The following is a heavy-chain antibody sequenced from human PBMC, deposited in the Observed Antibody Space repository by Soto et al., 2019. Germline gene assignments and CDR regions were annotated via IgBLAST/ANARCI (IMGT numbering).Heavy chain of an antibody. CDR3: ARRGAGTEFDY. D-gene: IGHD1-1*01. CDR2: VYYSGTT. Sequence: PSETLSLTCTVSGVSITSYYWSWIRQPPGKGLEWIGYVYYSGTTDYNPSLKSRLSISIDTSKNQFSLKLDSVTAADTAVYYCARRGAGTEFDYWGQGTLVTVSS. CDR1: GVSITSYY. J-gene: IGHJ4*02. V-gene: IGHV4-59*01.